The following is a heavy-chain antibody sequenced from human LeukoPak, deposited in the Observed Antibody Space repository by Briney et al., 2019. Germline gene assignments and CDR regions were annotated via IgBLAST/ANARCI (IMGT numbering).Heavy chain of an antibody. CDR1: GYTLTELS. V-gene: IGHV1-24*01. CDR3: AREVVVVPDYYHYGLDV. CDR2: FDPEDGET. D-gene: IGHD2-2*01. Sequence: ASVTVSCKVSGYTLTELSMHWVRQAPGKGLEGMGGFDPEDGETIYAQKFQGRVTMTEDTSTDTAYMELSSLRSEDTAVYYCAREVVVVPDYYHYGLDVWGQGTTVTVSS. J-gene: IGHJ6*02.